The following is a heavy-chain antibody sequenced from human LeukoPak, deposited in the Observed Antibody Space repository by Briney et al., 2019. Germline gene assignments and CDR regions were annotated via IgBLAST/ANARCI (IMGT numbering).Heavy chain of an antibody. CDR3: AKGVYSSSAVNYFDY. Sequence: GGSLRLSCAASGFTFDDYAMHWVRQAPGKGLEWVSGISWNSGSIGYADSVKGRFTISRDNAKNSLYLQMNSLRAEDMALYYCAKGVYSSSAVNYFDYWGQGTLVTVSS. V-gene: IGHV3-9*03. CDR1: GFTFDDYA. J-gene: IGHJ4*02. D-gene: IGHD6-6*01. CDR2: ISWNSGSI.